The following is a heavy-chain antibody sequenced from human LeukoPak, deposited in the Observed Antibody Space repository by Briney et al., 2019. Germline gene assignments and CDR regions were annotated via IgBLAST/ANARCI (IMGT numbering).Heavy chain of an antibody. V-gene: IGHV3-53*01. Sequence: PGGSLRLSCEASGFTFSSYWMSWVRQAPGKGLEWVSVIYSGGSTYYADSVKGRFTISRDNSKSTLYIQMNSLRAEDTAVYYCARAKPKNMVRGLIMRRESRYNFDYWGQGTLVTVSS. CDR2: IYSGGST. CDR3: ARAKPKNMVRGLIMRRESRYNFDY. J-gene: IGHJ4*02. D-gene: IGHD3-10*01. CDR1: GFTFSSYW.